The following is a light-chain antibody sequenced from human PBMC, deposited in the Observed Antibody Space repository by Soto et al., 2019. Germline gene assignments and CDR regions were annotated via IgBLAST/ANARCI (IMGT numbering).Light chain of an antibody. V-gene: IGKV3-20*01. J-gene: IGKJ1*01. Sequence: EIVLTQSPGTLSLSRGERATLSCRASQFVGSNYLAWYQQKPGQAPRLLIYGASRRATGIPDTFIGSGSGADFTLTISRLEPGDFAVYFCQQYGTSPWTFGQGTKVEIK. CDR2: GAS. CDR3: QQYGTSPWT. CDR1: QFVGSNY.